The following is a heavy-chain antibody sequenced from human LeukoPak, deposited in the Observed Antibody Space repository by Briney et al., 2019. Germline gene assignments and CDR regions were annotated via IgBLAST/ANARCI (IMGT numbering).Heavy chain of an antibody. Sequence: PGRSLRLSCAASGFSFSTFAMHWVRQAPGKGLEWVAGILNDGSDKYYADSVKGRFTISRDNSKNTLSLQLNALRPEDTAVYYCGKIFGANSTRQPYVDYWGQGTLVTVSS. CDR3: GKIFGANSTRQPYVDY. CDR2: ILNDGSDK. J-gene: IGHJ4*02. V-gene: IGHV3-30*18. D-gene: IGHD3-16*01. CDR1: GFSFSTFA.